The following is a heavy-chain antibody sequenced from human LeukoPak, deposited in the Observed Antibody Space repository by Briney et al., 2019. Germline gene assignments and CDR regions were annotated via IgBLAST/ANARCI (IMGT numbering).Heavy chain of an antibody. CDR3: ATSRGDYGSGSYYPRYYYYYMDV. CDR2: IYYSGST. Sequence: SETLSLTCTVSGGSISSSSYYWGWIRQPPGKGLEWIGSIYYSGSTYYNPSLKSRVTISVDTSKNQFSLKLSSVTAADTAVYYCATSRGDYGSGSYYPRYYYYYMDVWGKGTTVTISS. CDR1: GGSISSSSYY. D-gene: IGHD3-10*01. J-gene: IGHJ6*03. V-gene: IGHV4-39*07.